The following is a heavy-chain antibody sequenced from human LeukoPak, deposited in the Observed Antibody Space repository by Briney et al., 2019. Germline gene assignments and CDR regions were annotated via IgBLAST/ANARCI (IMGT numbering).Heavy chain of an antibody. D-gene: IGHD3-22*01. CDR1: GFTFSSYW. Sequence: QPGGSLRLSCAASGFTFSSYWMSWVRQAPGEGLEWVANIKEDGREKYYVDSVKGRFTISRDNAKNSLYLQMNSLRDEDTALYYCARGGGGYYYVYWGQGTLVTVSS. CDR3: ARGGGGYYYVY. V-gene: IGHV3-7*02. CDR2: IKEDGREK. J-gene: IGHJ4*02.